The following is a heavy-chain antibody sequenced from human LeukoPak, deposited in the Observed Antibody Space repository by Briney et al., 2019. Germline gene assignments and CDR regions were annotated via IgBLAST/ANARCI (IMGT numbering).Heavy chain of an antibody. Sequence: SETLSLTCTVSGGSISSGSDYWSWIRQPAGKGLEWIGRISTSGSTNYNPSLKSRVTISVDTSKNQFSLKLSSVTAADTAVYYCARQVDPWGQGTLVTVSS. CDR3: ARQVDP. J-gene: IGHJ5*02. V-gene: IGHV4-61*02. CDR2: ISTSGST. CDR1: GGSISSGSDY.